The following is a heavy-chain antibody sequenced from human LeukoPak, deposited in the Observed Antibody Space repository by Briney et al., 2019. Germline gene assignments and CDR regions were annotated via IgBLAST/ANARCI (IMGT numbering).Heavy chain of an antibody. V-gene: IGHV4-39*07. Sequence: SETLSLTCTVSSGSISTSNYYWGWVRQPPGKALEWIGNIFYSGSTYYNPSLKSRVTISVDTSKNQFSLKLSSVSAADTAVYYCARASSGWGFYWGQGTLVTVSS. D-gene: IGHD6-19*01. CDR1: SGSISTSNYY. CDR3: ARASSGWGFY. CDR2: IFYSGST. J-gene: IGHJ4*02.